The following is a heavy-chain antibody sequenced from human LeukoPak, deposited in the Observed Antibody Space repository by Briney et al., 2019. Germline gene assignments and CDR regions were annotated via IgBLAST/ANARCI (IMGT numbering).Heavy chain of an antibody. J-gene: IGHJ3*02. CDR3: AREINLWFGDPSDAFDI. Sequence: PGRSLRLSCAASGFTVSSNYMSWVRQAPGKGLEWVSVIYSGGSTYYADSVKGRFTISRDNSKNTLYLQMNSLRAEDTAVYYCAREINLWFGDPSDAFDIWGQGTMVTVSS. V-gene: IGHV3-66*01. D-gene: IGHD3-10*01. CDR2: IYSGGST. CDR1: GFTVSSNY.